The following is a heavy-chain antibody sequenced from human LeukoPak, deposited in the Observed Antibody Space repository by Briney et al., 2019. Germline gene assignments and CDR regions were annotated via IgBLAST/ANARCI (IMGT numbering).Heavy chain of an antibody. D-gene: IGHD6-19*01. CDR3: ARKDGLGIAVARTDKRRYYYYGMDV. J-gene: IGHJ6*02. CDR2: IIPIFGTA. Sequence: ASVKVSCKASGGTFSSYAISWVRQAPGQGLEWMGGIIPIFGTANYAQKFQGRVTITADESTSTAYMELSSLRSEDTAVYYCARKDGLGIAVARTDKRRYYYYGMDVWGQGTTVTVSS. CDR1: GGTFSSYA. V-gene: IGHV1-69*13.